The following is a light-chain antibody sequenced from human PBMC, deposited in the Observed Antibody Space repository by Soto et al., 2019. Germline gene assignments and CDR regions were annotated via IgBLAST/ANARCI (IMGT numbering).Light chain of an antibody. CDR2: AAS. J-gene: IGKJ4*01. CDR1: QSISRD. V-gene: IGKV1-39*01. CDR3: QQNNSTPLA. Sequence: QMTQAPFSLSATVGDRVTITCRASQSISRDLNGYQQKPGKAPNRLIYAASTLESGVPSRFSGSGSGTDFTLTISSLQLEDFATYYCQQNNSTPLAFGGGTKVDI.